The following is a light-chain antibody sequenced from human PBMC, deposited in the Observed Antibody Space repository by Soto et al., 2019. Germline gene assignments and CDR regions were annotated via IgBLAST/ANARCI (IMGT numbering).Light chain of an antibody. V-gene: IGLV1-44*01. CDR2: SNN. CDR1: SSNIESNT. Sequence: QSVVTQAPSVSGTPGQRVTISCSGSSSNIESNTVNWYQQLPGTAPKLLIYSNNQRPSGVPDRFSGSKSGTSASLAISGLQSEDEADYYCAAWDDSLNGSWVFGGGTQLTVL. CDR3: AAWDDSLNGSWV. J-gene: IGLJ3*02.